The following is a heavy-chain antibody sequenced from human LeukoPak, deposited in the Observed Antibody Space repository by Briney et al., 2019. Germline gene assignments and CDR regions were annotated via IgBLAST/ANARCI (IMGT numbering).Heavy chain of an antibody. V-gene: IGHV4-34*01. Sequence: PSETLSLTCAVYGGSFSGYYWSWIRQPPGKGLEWIGEINHSGSTNYNPSLKSRVTISVDTSKNQFSLKLSSVTAADTAVYYCARGGGGDGYNYRDFDYWGQGTLVTVSS. CDR2: INHSGST. J-gene: IGHJ4*02. D-gene: IGHD5-24*01. CDR3: ARGGGGDGYNYRDFDY. CDR1: GGSFSGYY.